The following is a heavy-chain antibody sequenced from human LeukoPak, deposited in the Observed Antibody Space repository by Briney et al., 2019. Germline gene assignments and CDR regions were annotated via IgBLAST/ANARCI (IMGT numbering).Heavy chain of an antibody. D-gene: IGHD3-10*01. V-gene: IGHV4-59*08. CDR3: ARRSSGSLDY. CDR2: IYYSGST. J-gene: IGHJ4*02. CDR1: GGSISSYY. Sequence: SETLSLTCTVSGGSISSYYWSWIRQPPGKGLEWIGYIYYSGSTNYNPSLKSRVTISVDTSKNQFSLKLSSVTAADTAVYYRARRSSGSLDYWGQGTLVTVSS.